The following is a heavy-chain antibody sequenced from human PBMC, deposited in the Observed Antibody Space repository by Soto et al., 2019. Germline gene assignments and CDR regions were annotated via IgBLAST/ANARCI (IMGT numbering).Heavy chain of an antibody. CDR2: IYNDGSRT. V-gene: IGHV3-74*01. D-gene: IGHD1-1*01. CDR3: ARDLSGDTTPYFDL. Sequence: VGSLRLSCAASGFAFSSYWMHWVRQTPGKGPVWVSRIYNDGSRTAYADSVKGRFTISRDNAKNTMYLQMSSLTVEDTAVYYCARDLSGDTTPYFDLWGQGTLVTVSS. CDR1: GFAFSSYW. J-gene: IGHJ4*02.